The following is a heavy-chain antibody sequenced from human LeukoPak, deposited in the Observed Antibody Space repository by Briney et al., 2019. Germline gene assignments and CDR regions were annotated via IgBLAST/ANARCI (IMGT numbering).Heavy chain of an antibody. D-gene: IGHD4-23*01. CDR1: GYTFTSYG. V-gene: IGHV1-18*01. J-gene: IGHJ4*02. Sequence: ASVKFSCKASGYTFTSYGISWVRQAPGQGLEWMGWISAYNGNTNYAQKLQGRVTMTTDTSTSTAYMELRSLRSDDTAVYYCARVGGPTTVVTRDLDYWGQGTLVTVSS. CDR3: ARVGGPTTVVTRDLDY. CDR2: ISAYNGNT.